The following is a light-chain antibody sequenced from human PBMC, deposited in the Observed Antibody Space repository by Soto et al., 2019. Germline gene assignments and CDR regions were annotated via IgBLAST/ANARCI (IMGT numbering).Light chain of an antibody. J-gene: IGLJ2*01. CDR2: DVS. V-gene: IGLV2-14*01. CDR3: SSYTSSSTAV. CDR1: SSDVGGYIY. Sequence: QSVLTQPASVSGSPGQSITISCTGTSSDVGGYIYVSWYQQHPGKAPKLMIYDVSNRPSGVSNRFSGSKSGNTASLTISGLQAEDEADYYCSSYTSSSTAVFGGGTKLTVL.